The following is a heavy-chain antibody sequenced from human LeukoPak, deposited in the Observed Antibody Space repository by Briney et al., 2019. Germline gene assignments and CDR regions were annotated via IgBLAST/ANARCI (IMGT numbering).Heavy chain of an antibody. J-gene: IGHJ4*02. CDR3: ARDSGFDKFDY. Sequence: GGSLRLSCAASGFTVSSNYMSWVRQAPGKGLEWVSVIYSGGSTYYADSVKGRFTISRDNSKNTLYLQMNSPRAEDTAVYYCARDSGFDKFDYWGQGTLVTVSS. V-gene: IGHV3-53*01. CDR1: GFTVSSNY. D-gene: IGHD5-12*01. CDR2: IYSGGST.